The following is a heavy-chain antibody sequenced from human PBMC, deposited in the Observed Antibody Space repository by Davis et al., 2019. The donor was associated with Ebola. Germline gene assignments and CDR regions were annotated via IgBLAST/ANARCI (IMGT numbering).Heavy chain of an antibody. V-gene: IGHV3-7*01. Sequence: GGSLRLSCEASGFSFSSYWMTWVRQAPGKGLEWVANIKQDGSEKYYVDSVKGRFTISRDNAKNSLYLQMNSLRAEDMAVYYCARSMDVWGKGTTVTVSS. CDR2: IKQDGSEK. CDR1: GFSFSSYW. CDR3: ARSMDV. J-gene: IGHJ6*04.